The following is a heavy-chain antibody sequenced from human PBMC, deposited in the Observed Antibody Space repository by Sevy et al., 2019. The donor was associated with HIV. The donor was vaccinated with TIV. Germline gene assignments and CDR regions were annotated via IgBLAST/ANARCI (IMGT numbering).Heavy chain of an antibody. J-gene: IGHJ4*02. CDR1: GYTLTQLS. D-gene: IGHD3-3*01. Sequence: ASVKVSCKLSGYTLTQLSMHWVRQAPGKGIEWLGSFDPEDGERIYAQKFQGRFTMTEETSTDTAYMELSSLRSEDTAIYYCATGREYYEGNSGYFDYLGQGTLVTVSS. CDR3: ATGREYYEGNSGYFDY. V-gene: IGHV1-24*01. CDR2: FDPEDGER.